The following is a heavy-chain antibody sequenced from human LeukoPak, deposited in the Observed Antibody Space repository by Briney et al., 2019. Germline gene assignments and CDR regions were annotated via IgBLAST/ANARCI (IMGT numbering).Heavy chain of an antibody. Sequence: ASVKVSCKTSGYTFSNNDINWVRQPPGQGLEWMGWMNPNSGATGYAQKFQGRVTMTRDTSISTAYMELSSLRSEDTAVYYWARVGRSSSLDYWGQGTLVTVSS. CDR1: GYTFSNND. J-gene: IGHJ4*02. D-gene: IGHD6-6*01. CDR2: MNPNSGAT. CDR3: ARVGRSSSLDY. V-gene: IGHV1-8*01.